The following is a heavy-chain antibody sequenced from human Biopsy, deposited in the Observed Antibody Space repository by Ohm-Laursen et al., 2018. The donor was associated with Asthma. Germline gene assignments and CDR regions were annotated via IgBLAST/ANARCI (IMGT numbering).Heavy chain of an antibody. CDR2: INSVFGTT. D-gene: IGHD2-2*01. CDR3: ARKAGSCISRTCYSLDF. V-gene: IGHV1-69*01. CDR1: GGTFNTYV. J-gene: IGHJ4*02. Sequence: VKVSCKSLGGTFNTYVIGWVRQAPGQGLEWMGGINSVFGTTTYPQKFQDRVTITADDSTSTVYMELSSLRSEDAAVYYCARKAGSCISRTCYSLDFWGQGTLVTVSS.